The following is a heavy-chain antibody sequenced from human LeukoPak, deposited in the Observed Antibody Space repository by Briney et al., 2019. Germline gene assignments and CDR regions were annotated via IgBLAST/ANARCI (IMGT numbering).Heavy chain of an antibody. J-gene: IGHJ4*02. Sequence: SETLSLTCTVSGGSISSGGYYWSWIRQHPGKGLEWIGYIYYSGSTYYNPSLKSRVTISVDTSKNQFSLKLSSVTAADMAVYYCARVWSYGGNSVDYWGQGTLVTVSS. V-gene: IGHV4-31*03. CDR2: IYYSGST. CDR3: ARVWSYGGNSVDY. D-gene: IGHD4-23*01. CDR1: GGSISSGGYY.